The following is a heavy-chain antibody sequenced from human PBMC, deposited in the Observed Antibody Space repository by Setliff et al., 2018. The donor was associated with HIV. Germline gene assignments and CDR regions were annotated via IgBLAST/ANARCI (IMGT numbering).Heavy chain of an antibody. Sequence: ASVKVSCKTSGYTFTGHFLHWVRQAPGQSLEWMGWINAGYGNTKYSQKFQGRVTITRDASASTAYMELSSLRSEDTAVYYCARSPGDYLFDYWGQGTLVTVSS. CDR1: GYTFTGHF. CDR3: ARSPGDYLFDY. D-gene: IGHD4-17*01. CDR2: INAGYGNT. J-gene: IGHJ4*02. V-gene: IGHV1-3*01.